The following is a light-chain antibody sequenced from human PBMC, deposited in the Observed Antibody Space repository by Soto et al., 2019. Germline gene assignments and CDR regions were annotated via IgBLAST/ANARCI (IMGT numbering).Light chain of an antibody. CDR2: NVN. Sequence: QSVLTQPASVSGSLGQSITISCTGTSSDVGGYNYVSWYQQHPGKAPKLMIYNVNNRPSGVSNRFSASKSGNTASLTISGLQAEDEADYYCCSYTRGSTWVFGGGTKLTVL. CDR1: SSDVGGYNY. V-gene: IGLV2-14*03. CDR3: CSYTRGSTWV. J-gene: IGLJ3*02.